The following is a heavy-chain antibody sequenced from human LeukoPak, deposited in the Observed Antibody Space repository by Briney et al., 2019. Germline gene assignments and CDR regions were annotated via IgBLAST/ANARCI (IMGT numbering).Heavy chain of an antibody. Sequence: PGGSLRLSCAASGFTFSSYAMSWVRQAPGKGLEWVSAISGSGGSTYYADSVKGRFTISRDNSKNTLYLQMNSLRAEDTAVYYCARDGYSGYDWDYWGQGTLVTVSS. CDR1: GFTFSSYA. CDR2: ISGSGGST. CDR3: ARDGYSGYDWDY. J-gene: IGHJ4*02. D-gene: IGHD5-12*01. V-gene: IGHV3-23*01.